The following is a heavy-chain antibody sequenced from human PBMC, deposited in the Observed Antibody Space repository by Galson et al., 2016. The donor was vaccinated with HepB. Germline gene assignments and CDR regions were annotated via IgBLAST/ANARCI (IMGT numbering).Heavy chain of an antibody. D-gene: IGHD2-2*01. Sequence: TLSLTCTVSGGSITSGTKYWTWIRQPAGKGLEWIGGISTSGTTNCNPSLRSRVTISVDTSKTQLSLKLRSVTASDTAMYYCATMPDSWDQGTLVTVSS. V-gene: IGHV4-61*02. J-gene: IGHJ4*02. CDR1: GGSITSGTKY. CDR2: ISTSGTT. CDR3: ATMPDS.